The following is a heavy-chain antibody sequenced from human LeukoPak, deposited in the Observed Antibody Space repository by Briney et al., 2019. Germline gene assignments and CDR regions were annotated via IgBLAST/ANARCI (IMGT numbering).Heavy chain of an antibody. J-gene: IGHJ6*02. V-gene: IGHV4-61*02. Sequence: PSQTLSLTCTVSGGSISSGSYYWSWIRPPAGKGLEWIGRIYTSGSTNYNPSLKSRVTISVDTSKNQFSLKLSSVTAADTAVYYCARVQRQYCSGGSCYSDQYYYYYGMDVWGQGTTVTVSS. CDR1: GGSISSGSYY. CDR3: ARVQRQYCSGGSCYSDQYYYYYGMDV. D-gene: IGHD2-15*01. CDR2: IYTSGST.